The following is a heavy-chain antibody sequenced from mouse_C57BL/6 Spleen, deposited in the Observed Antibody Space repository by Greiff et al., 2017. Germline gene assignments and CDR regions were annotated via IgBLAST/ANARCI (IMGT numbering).Heavy chain of an antibody. J-gene: IGHJ3*01. CDR2: INPSNGGT. Sequence: QVQLQQPGTDLVKPGASVRLSCKASGYTFTSYWMHWVKQRPGQGLEWIGNINPSNGGTNYNEKFKSKATLAVDKSSSTAYMQLSSLTSEDSAVYYCAIWGGAAGGFAYWGQGTLLTVSA. D-gene: IGHD1-1*02. V-gene: IGHV1-53*01. CDR3: AIWGGAAGGFAY. CDR1: GYTFTSYW.